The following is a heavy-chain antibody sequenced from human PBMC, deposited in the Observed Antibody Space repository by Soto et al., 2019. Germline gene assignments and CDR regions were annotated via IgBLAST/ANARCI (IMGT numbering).Heavy chain of an antibody. CDR3: ERYCRSVTCDGFDP. CDR1: VGSVSSVSYY. Sequence: SETLSLTCTVSVGSVSSVSYYWSWIRQPPGKGLEWIGYIYYSGSTNYNPSLKSRVTMSVDTSKNQFSLKLSSVTAADTAVDYCERYCRSVTCDGFDPWGQGTLLTVSS. D-gene: IGHD2-2*01. J-gene: IGHJ5*02. CDR2: IYYSGST. V-gene: IGHV4-61*01.